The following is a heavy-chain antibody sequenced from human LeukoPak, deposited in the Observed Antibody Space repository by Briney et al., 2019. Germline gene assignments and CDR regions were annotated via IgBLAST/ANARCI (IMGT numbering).Heavy chain of an antibody. V-gene: IGHV3-48*03. D-gene: IGHD5-24*01. CDR1: GFTFSSYE. J-gene: IGHJ4*02. CDR3: ARVLGMATITFDY. CDR2: ISSSGSTI. Sequence: GGSLRLSCAASGFTFSSYEMNWVRQAPGKGLEWVSYISSSGSTIYYADSVKGRFTISRDNAKNSLYLQMNGLRAEDTAVYYCARVLGMATITFDYWGQGTLVTVSS.